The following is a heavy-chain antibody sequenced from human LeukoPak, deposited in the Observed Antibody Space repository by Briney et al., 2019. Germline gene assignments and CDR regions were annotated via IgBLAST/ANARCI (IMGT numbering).Heavy chain of an antibody. CDR3: AKDLGYTSCLDY. D-gene: IGHD2-2*01. CDR2: ISGSGGST. V-gene: IGHV3-23*01. J-gene: IGHJ4*02. CDR1: GFTFSSYA. Sequence: GGSLRLSCAASGFTFSSYAMGWVRQAPGKGLEWVSAISGSGGSTYYADSVKGRFTISRDNSKNTLYLQMNSLRAEDTAVYHCAKDLGYTSCLDYWGQGTLVTVSS.